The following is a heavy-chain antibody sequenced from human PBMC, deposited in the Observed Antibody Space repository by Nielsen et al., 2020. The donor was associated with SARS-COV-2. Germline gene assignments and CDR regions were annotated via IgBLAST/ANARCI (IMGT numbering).Heavy chain of an antibody. Sequence: ASVKVSCKASGYTFTSYYMHWVRQAPGQGPEWMGIINPSGGSTSYAQKFQGRVTMTRDTSTSTVYMELSSLRSEDTAVYYCARAEERTDAFDIWGQGTMVTVSS. J-gene: IGHJ3*02. V-gene: IGHV1-46*01. CDR2: INPSGGST. CDR3: ARAEERTDAFDI. CDR1: GYTFTSYY. D-gene: IGHD1-26*01.